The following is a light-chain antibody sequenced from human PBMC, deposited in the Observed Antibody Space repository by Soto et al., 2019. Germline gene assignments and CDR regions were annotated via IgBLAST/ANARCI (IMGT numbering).Light chain of an antibody. CDR1: QSISSS. CDR2: DAS. J-gene: IGKJ4*01. Sequence: IVLTQSPVTLSLSPVERATLSCMASQSISSSLAWYQQNPGQAPRLLIFDASNRATGIPDRFSGSGSGTDFTLTISRLEPEDFEVYYCQQYGSSPLTFGGGTKVDIK. V-gene: IGKV3-20*01. CDR3: QQYGSSPLT.